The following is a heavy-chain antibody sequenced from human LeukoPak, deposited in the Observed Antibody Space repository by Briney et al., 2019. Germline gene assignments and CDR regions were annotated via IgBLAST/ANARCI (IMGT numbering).Heavy chain of an antibody. V-gene: IGHV3-21*01. CDR3: AGDGDGYNTIDY. CDR1: IFPFRSHS. D-gene: IGHD5-24*01. J-gene: IGHJ4*02. Sequence: GGSLRLSCVASIFPFRSHSMNWVRQAPGKGLEWVSAISSSGSYIYYADSVKGRFTISRYNAKNSLYLQMNSLRAEDTPLYYCAGDGDGYNTIDYWGQGTLVTVSS. CDR2: ISSSGSYI.